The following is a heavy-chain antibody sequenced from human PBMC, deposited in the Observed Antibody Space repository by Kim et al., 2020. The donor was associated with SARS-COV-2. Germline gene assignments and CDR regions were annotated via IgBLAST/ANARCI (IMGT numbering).Heavy chain of an antibody. V-gene: IGHV1-3*04. D-gene: IGHD2-15*01. CDR3: TRGAAGFDY. CDR1: GYSFTSNA. Sequence: ASVKVSCKASGYSFTSNAIHWVRQAPGQRLEGMGWIYTGSGDTTYSQKFQGRVAITRDTSATTVYMDLNTLTFDDTAVYYCTRGAAGFDYWGQGSLVTVSS. J-gene: IGHJ4*02. CDR2: IYTGSGDT.